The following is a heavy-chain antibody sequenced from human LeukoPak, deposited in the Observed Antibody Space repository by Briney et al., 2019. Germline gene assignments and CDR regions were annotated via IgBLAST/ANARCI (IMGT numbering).Heavy chain of an antibody. CDR3: ARGSTYYDSSGQVPFDY. CDR2: ISYDGSNK. J-gene: IGHJ4*02. D-gene: IGHD3-22*01. Sequence: GGSLRLSCAASGFTFSNYAIHWVRQAPGKGLEWVAVISYDGSNKVYADSVKGRFTISRDNAKNSLYLQMNSLRAEDTAVYYCARGSTYYDSSGQVPFDYWGQGTLVTVSS. V-gene: IGHV3-30-3*01. CDR1: GFTFSNYA.